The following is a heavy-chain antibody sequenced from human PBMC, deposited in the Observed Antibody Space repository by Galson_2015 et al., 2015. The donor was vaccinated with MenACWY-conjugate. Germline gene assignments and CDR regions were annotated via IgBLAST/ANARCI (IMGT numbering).Heavy chain of an antibody. CDR2: VYHNGNT. CDR1: GGSISTNNW. Sequence: SETLSLTCDVSGGSISTNNWWHWVRQPPGEGLEWIGEVYHNGNTNYNPTLKSRVTMLVDKSKNQFSLKLTSVTAADTAVYYCAREKGAGTYQGFDFWGQGTLVTVSS. D-gene: IGHD2-2*01. J-gene: IGHJ3*01. CDR3: AREKGAGTYQGFDF. V-gene: IGHV4-4*02.